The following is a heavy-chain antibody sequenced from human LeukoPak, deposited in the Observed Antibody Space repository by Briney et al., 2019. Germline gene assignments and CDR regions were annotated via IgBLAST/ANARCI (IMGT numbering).Heavy chain of an antibody. CDR1: GFTFSNYA. D-gene: IGHD7-27*01. CDR2: ISLDGSNK. J-gene: IGHJ4*02. CDR3: ARDNWGSDY. V-gene: IGHV3-30-3*01. Sequence: GGSLRLSCAASGFTFSNYAMHWVRQAPGKGLEWVAVISLDGSNKYYVDSVKGRFTIARDNSKNTLYLQMNSLRVEDTAVYYCARDNWGSDYWGQGTLVTVSS.